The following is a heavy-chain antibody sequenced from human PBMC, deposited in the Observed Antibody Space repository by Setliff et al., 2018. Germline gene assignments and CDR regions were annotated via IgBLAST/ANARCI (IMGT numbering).Heavy chain of an antibody. Sequence: GGSLRLSCGASGFIFRNAWMNWVRQAPGKGLEWVGHIKPKSEGGTTDYAAPVKGRFTISRDDPGNTLYLQMSSLKTEDTAVYYCYTWLLYSSSWYRDHWGQGTLVTVSS. J-gene: IGHJ4*02. CDR2: IKPKSEGGTT. CDR3: YTWLLYSSSWYRDH. CDR1: GFIFRNAW. V-gene: IGHV3-15*01. D-gene: IGHD6-13*01.